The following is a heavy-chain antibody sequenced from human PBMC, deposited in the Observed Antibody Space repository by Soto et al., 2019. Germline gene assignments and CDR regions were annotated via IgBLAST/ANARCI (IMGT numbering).Heavy chain of an antibody. Sequence: GGSLRLSCAGSGFIFSNAWMNWVRQAPGKGLEWVGRIKSKTDGGTTDYAAPVKGRFTISRDDSRNNVYLQMNNLKTEDTAVYYCTSDHPYNYDGGCYDHWGPGTLVTVSS. CDR2: IKSKTDGGTT. CDR3: TSDHPYNYDGGCYDH. V-gene: IGHV3-15*07. J-gene: IGHJ4*02. CDR1: GFIFSNAW. D-gene: IGHD3-22*01.